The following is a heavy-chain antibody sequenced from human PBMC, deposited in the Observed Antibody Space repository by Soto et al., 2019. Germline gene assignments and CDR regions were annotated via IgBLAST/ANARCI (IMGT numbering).Heavy chain of an antibody. Sequence: QITLKESGPTLVKPTQTLTLTCTFSGFSLTTRGVGVGWIRQPPGKALECLALIYWDDDKRYSPSLQSRLSLTKDTSKSQVVLTMTNVAPVDTATYYCAHIPNYYQYDWFDPWGQGTLVSVSS. CDR1: GFSLTTRGVG. CDR2: IYWDDDK. D-gene: IGHD3-16*01. CDR3: AHIPNYYQYDWFDP. V-gene: IGHV2-5*02. J-gene: IGHJ5*02.